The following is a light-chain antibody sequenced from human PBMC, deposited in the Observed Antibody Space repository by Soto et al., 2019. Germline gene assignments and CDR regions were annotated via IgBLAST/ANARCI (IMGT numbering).Light chain of an antibody. CDR3: QQYETYSWT. CDR2: RAS. V-gene: IGKV1-5*03. CDR1: QSINSW. Sequence: DIQMTQSPSTLSASVGDRFTITCRASQSINSWLAWYQQKPGKGPTLLIYRASRLESGVPSRFSGSGSGTEFALTISSLQPADFATYYCQQYETYSWTFGQGTKVDI. J-gene: IGKJ1*01.